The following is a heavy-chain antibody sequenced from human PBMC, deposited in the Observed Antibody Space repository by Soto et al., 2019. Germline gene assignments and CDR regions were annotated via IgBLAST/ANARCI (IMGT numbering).Heavy chain of an antibody. CDR1: GGSISSSSYY. J-gene: IGHJ4*02. D-gene: IGHD2-2*01. CDR2: IYYSGST. V-gene: IGHV4-39*01. Sequence: PSETLSLTCTVSGGSISSSSYYWGWIRQPPGKGLEWIGSIYYSGSTYYNPSLKSRVTISVDTSKNQFSLKLSSVTAADTAVYYCARYYCSSDTCYYFDYWGQGALVTV. CDR3: ARYYCSSDTCYYFDY.